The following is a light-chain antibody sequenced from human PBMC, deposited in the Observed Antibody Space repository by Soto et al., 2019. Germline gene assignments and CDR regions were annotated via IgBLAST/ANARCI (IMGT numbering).Light chain of an antibody. CDR3: HQYKTYST. CDR1: QSLNNR. CDR2: DAS. V-gene: IGKV1-5*01. J-gene: IGKJ1*01. Sequence: DLQLTQSPSTLSASVGDRVTITCRASQSLNNRLAWYQQKPGKAPKLLIYDASTLESGVSSRFSGTGSETECTLTITDLQADDLATYFCHQYKTYSTFGQGTKVDI.